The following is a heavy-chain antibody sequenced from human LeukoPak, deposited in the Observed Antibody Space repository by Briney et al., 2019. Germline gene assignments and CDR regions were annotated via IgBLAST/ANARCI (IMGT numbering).Heavy chain of an antibody. Sequence: ASETLSLTCTVSGGSISSYYWSWIRQPPGKGLEWIGYIYYSGSTNYNPSLKSRVTISVDTSKNQFSLKLSSVTAADTAVYYCARGGRGSGYPFDYWGQGTLVTVSS. V-gene: IGHV4-59*01. D-gene: IGHD3-3*01. CDR3: ARGGRGSGYPFDY. CDR2: IYYSGST. J-gene: IGHJ4*02. CDR1: GGSISSYY.